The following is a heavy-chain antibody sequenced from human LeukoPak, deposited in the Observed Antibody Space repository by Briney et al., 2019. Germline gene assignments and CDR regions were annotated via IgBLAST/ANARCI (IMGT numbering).Heavy chain of an antibody. V-gene: IGHV3-21*01. CDR3: ARDDGSYHADAFDY. CDR2: ISSSSSYI. J-gene: IGHJ4*02. Sequence: GGSLRLSCAASGFTFSSYSMNWVRQAPGKGLEWVPSISSSSSYIYYADSVKGRFTISRDNAKNSLYLQMNSLRAEDTAVYYCARDDGSYHADAFDYWGQGTLVTVSS. D-gene: IGHD1-26*01. CDR1: GFTFSSYS.